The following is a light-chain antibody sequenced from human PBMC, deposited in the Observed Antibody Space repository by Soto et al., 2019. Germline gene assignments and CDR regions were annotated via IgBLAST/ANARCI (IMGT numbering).Light chain of an antibody. J-gene: IGLJ1*01. Sequence: QSALTQPPSASGSPGQSVTISCTGTSSDIGAYNYVSWYQQHPGKAPKLMIYEVSKRPSGVPDRLSGSKSGNTASLPVSGLQAEDEADYYCSSYAGSNNYVFGSGTKVTVL. CDR3: SSYAGSNNYV. V-gene: IGLV2-8*01. CDR2: EVS. CDR1: SSDIGAYNY.